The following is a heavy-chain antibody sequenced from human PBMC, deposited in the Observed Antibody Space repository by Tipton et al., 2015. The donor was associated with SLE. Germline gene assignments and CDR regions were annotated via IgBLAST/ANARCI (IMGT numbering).Heavy chain of an antibody. D-gene: IGHD5-24*01. CDR3: AREGRHGYSYGAFDY. CDR2: TYNNDRT. V-gene: IGHV4-59*11. Sequence: TLSLTCSVSGVSIRTHYWSWLRQSPGTGLEWIVYTYNNDRTKYNPSLQSRVTVSVDTSENQLSLKLTSVTAADTAVYYCAREGRHGYSYGAFDYWGQGTLVTASS. CDR1: GVSIRTHY. J-gene: IGHJ4*02.